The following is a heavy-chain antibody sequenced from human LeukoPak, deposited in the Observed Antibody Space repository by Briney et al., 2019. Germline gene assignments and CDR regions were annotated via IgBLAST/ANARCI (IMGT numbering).Heavy chain of an antibody. CDR1: GFTFNNYR. V-gene: IGHV3-74*01. D-gene: IGHD1-26*01. CDR2: ITSDGSST. Sequence: GGSLRLSCAASGFTFNNYRMHWVRQAPGTGLVWVSRITSDGSSTSYADSVKGRFTISRDNAKNTLYLQMNSLRAEDTAVYYCARDEAVGAPFDYWGQGTLVTVSS. CDR3: ARDEAVGAPFDY. J-gene: IGHJ4*02.